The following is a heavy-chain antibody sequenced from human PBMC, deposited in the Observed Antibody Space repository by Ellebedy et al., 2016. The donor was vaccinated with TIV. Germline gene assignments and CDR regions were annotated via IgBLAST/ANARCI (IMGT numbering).Heavy chain of an antibody. CDR3: ARDREYYGSGSYYKNFDY. Sequence: ASVKVSCXASGYTFTSYGISWVRQAPGQGLEWMGWISAYNGNTNYAQKLQGRVTMTTDTSTSTAYMELRSLRSEDTAVYYCARDREYYGSGSYYKNFDYWGQGTLVTVSS. J-gene: IGHJ4*02. D-gene: IGHD3-10*01. V-gene: IGHV1-18*01. CDR2: ISAYNGNT. CDR1: GYTFTSYG.